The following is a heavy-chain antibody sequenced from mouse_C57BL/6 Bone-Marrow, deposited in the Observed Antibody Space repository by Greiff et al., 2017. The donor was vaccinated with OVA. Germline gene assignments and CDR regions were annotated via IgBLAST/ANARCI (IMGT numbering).Heavy chain of an antibody. CDR3: TRKDDGYPWFAY. D-gene: IGHD2-3*01. CDR1: GYTFTSYW. V-gene: IGHV1-5*01. CDR2: IYPGNSDT. J-gene: IGHJ3*01. Sequence: VQLQQSGTVLARPGASVKMSCKTSGYTFTSYWMHWVKQRPGQGLEWIGAIYPGNSDTSYNQKFKGKAKLNAVTSASTAYMELSSLTNEDSAVYYCTRKDDGYPWFAYWGQGTLVTVSA.